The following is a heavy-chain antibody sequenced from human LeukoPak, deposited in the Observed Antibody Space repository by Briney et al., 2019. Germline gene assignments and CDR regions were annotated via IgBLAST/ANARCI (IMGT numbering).Heavy chain of an antibody. D-gene: IGHD1-26*01. Sequence: TLSLTCTVSGGSISSYYWSWIRQPPGKALEWLARIDWDDDKYYSTSLKTRLTISKDTSKNQVVLTMTNMDPVDTATYYCARGSYRGSDYWGQGTLVTVSP. J-gene: IGHJ4*02. V-gene: IGHV2-70*11. CDR1: GGSISSYYW. CDR3: ARGSYRGSDY. CDR2: IDWDDDK.